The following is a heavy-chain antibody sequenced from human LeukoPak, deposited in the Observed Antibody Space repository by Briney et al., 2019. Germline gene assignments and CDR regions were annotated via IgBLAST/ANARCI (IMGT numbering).Heavy chain of an antibody. D-gene: IGHD3-22*01. J-gene: IGHJ4*02. CDR2: IIPIFGTA. Sequence: SVKVSCKASGGTFSNYAISWARQAPGQGLEWMGGIIPIFGTANYAQKFQGRVTITADESTSTAYMEVSSLRSEDTAVYYCARGLNYYDSSSYYYGVDYWGQGTLVTVSS. CDR3: ARGLNYYDSSSYYYGVDY. CDR1: GGTFSNYA. V-gene: IGHV1-69*13.